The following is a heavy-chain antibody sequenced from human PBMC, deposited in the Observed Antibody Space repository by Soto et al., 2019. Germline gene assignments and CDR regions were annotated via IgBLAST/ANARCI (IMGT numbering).Heavy chain of an antibody. D-gene: IGHD3-3*01. CDR2: MNPNSGNT. J-gene: IGHJ5*02. CDR1: GYTFSSYD. V-gene: IGHV1-8*01. Sequence: ASVKVSCKASGYTFSSYDINWVRQATGQGLEWMGWMNPNSGNTGYAQKFQGRVTMTRNTSISTAYMELSSLRSEDTAVYYCARGRGITIFGVVIKFGNKWFDPWGQGTLVTVSS. CDR3: ARGRGITIFGVVIKFGNKWFDP.